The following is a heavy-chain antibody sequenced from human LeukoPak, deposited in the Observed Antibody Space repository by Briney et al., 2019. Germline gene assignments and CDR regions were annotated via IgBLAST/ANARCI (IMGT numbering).Heavy chain of an antibody. Sequence: ASVKVSCKASGYTFTSYAMHWVRQAPGQRLEWMGWINAGNGNTKYSQKFQGGVTITRDTPASTAYMELSSLRSEDTAVYYCARMQQLVYHYYYGMDVWGQGTTVTVSS. CDR2: INAGNGNT. D-gene: IGHD6-13*01. CDR3: ARMQQLVYHYYYGMDV. V-gene: IGHV1-3*01. J-gene: IGHJ6*02. CDR1: GYTFTSYA.